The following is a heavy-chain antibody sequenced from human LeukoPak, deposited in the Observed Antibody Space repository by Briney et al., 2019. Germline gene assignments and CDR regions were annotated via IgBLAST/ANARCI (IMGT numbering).Heavy chain of an antibody. D-gene: IGHD1-14*01. Sequence: GGPLSLSCAASGFTVSSNYMSWVRQASGKGLEWVGRIRSKPNNYATAYAASVKGRFTISRDDSKNTAYLQMNSLKTEDTAVYYCTRLPLSGTTDYWGQGTLVTVSS. CDR2: IRSKPNNYAT. CDR1: GFTVSSNY. V-gene: IGHV3-73*01. CDR3: TRLPLSGTTDY. J-gene: IGHJ4*02.